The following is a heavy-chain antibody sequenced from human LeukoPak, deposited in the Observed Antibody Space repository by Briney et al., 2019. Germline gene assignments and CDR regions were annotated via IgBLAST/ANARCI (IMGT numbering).Heavy chain of an antibody. Sequence: PSETLSLTCTVSGGSISSGGYYWSWIRQHPGKGLEWIGYIYYSGSTYYNPSLKSRVTISVDTSKNQFSLKLSSVTAADTAVYYCARQGYSNRAERDAFDIWGQGTMVTVSS. J-gene: IGHJ3*02. CDR2: IYYSGST. CDR3: ARQGYSNRAERDAFDI. D-gene: IGHD4-11*01. CDR1: GGSISSGGYY. V-gene: IGHV4-31*03.